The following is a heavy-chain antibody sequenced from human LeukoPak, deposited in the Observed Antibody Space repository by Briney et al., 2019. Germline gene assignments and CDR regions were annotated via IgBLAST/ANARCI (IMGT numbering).Heavy chain of an antibody. D-gene: IGHD5-18*01. Sequence: GSLRRSCAASGFTFSSYAMSWVRQAPGKGLEWVSAISGSGGSTYYADSVKGRFTISRDNSKNTLYLQMNSLRAEDTAVYYCAKGAPWDSYGPYYYYGMDVWGQGTTVTVSS. V-gene: IGHV3-23*01. J-gene: IGHJ6*02. CDR3: AKGAPWDSYGPYYYYGMDV. CDR2: ISGSGGST. CDR1: GFTFSSYA.